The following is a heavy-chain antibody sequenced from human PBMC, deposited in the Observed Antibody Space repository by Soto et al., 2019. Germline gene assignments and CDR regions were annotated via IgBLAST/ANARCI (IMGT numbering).Heavy chain of an antibody. Sequence: LRLSSVASGFTLSTYWMAWVRQTSGKGLEFVANIRPDGNEINYVDSVKGRFTISRDNAKNSLFLQMNSLRHDDTAVYYCGTDQWGGAFDIGGQGTTVTVSS. CDR2: IRPDGNEI. J-gene: IGHJ3*02. D-gene: IGHD3-10*01. V-gene: IGHV3-7*01. CDR1: GFTLSTYW. CDR3: GTDQWGGAFDI.